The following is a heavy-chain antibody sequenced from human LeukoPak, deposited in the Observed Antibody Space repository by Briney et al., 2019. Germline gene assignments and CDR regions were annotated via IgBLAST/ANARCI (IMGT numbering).Heavy chain of an antibody. Sequence: ASVKVSCKASGGTFSSYAISWVRQAPGQGFEWMGGIIPIFGTANYAQKFQGRVTITADESTSTAYMELSSLRSEDTAVYYCARSDYDILTGHRFYYYYMDVWGKGTTVTVSS. J-gene: IGHJ6*03. V-gene: IGHV1-69*13. D-gene: IGHD3-9*01. CDR3: ARSDYDILTGHRFYYYYMDV. CDR1: GGTFSSYA. CDR2: IIPIFGTA.